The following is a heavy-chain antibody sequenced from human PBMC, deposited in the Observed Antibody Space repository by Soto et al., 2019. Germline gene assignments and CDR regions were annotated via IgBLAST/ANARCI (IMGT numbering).Heavy chain of an antibody. CDR3: ARVPYSSGDLGY. D-gene: IGHD6-19*01. J-gene: IGHJ4*02. Sequence: SETPSLTCTVSGCSISSSSYYWCWILQPPGKGLEWIGSIYYSGSTYYNPSLKSRVTISVDTSKNQFSLKLSSVTAADTAVYYCARVPYSSGDLGYWGQGTLVTVSS. V-gene: IGHV4-39*07. CDR1: GCSISSSSYY. CDR2: IYYSGST.